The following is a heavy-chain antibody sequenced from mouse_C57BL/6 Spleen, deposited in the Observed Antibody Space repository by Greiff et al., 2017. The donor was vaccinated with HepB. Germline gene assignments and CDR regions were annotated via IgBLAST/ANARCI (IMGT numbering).Heavy chain of an antibody. CDR1: GYTFTSYW. CDR3: ARSGAYYYGSSPREVFAY. Sequence: QVQLQQPGAELVMPGASVKLSCKASGYTFTSYWMHWVKQRPGQGLEWIGEIDPSDSYTNYNQKFKGKSTLTVDKSSSTAYMQLSSLTSEDSAVYYCARSGAYYYGSSPREVFAYWGQGTLVTVSA. V-gene: IGHV1-69*01. D-gene: IGHD1-1*01. J-gene: IGHJ3*01. CDR2: IDPSDSYT.